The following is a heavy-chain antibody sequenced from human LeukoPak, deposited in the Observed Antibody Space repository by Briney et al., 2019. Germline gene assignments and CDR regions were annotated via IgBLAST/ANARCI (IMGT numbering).Heavy chain of an antibody. D-gene: IGHD3-22*01. CDR1: GFTFSNAW. Sequence: GGSLRLSCAASGFTFSNAWMSCVRQAPGKGLEWVGRIKSKTDGGTTDYAAPVKGRFTISRDDSKNTLYLQMNGLKTENTAVYYCTTDSSGYYYYWGQGTLVTVSS. CDR2: IKSKTDGGTT. CDR3: TTDSSGYYYY. V-gene: IGHV3-15*01. J-gene: IGHJ4*02.